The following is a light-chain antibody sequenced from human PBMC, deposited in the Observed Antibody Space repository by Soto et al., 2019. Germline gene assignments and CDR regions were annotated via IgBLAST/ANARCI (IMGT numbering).Light chain of an antibody. V-gene: IGLV2-23*01. J-gene: IGLJ1*01. CDR3: CSYAGIYTYV. CDR1: SSDVGSYNL. CDR2: EGS. Sequence: QSVLAQPASVSGSPGQSITISCTGTSSDVGSYNLVSWYQHYPGNAPKLMIYEGSKRPSGVSNRFSGSKSGNTASLTISGLQAEDEADYYCCSYAGIYTYVFGTGTKLTVL.